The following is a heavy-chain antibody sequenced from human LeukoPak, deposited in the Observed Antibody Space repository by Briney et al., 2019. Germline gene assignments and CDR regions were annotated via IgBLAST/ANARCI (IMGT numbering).Heavy chain of an antibody. Sequence: ASVKVSCKASGYTFTSYGISWVRQAPGQGLEWMGWISAYNGNTNYAQKLQGRVTMTTDTSTSTAYMELRSLRSDDTAVYYCATFSGATKYASDDYWGQGTLVTVSS. D-gene: IGHD1-26*01. CDR2: ISAYNGNT. V-gene: IGHV1-18*01. J-gene: IGHJ4*02. CDR3: ATFSGATKYASDDY. CDR1: GYTFTSYG.